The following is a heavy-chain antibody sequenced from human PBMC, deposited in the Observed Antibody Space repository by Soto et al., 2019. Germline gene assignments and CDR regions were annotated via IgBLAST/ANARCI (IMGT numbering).Heavy chain of an antibody. D-gene: IGHD2-15*01. CDR2: MNPNSGNT. V-gene: IGHV1-8*01. Sequence: QVQLVQSGAEVKKPGASVKVSCKASGYTFTSYDINWVRQATGQGLEWMGWMNPNSGNTGYAQKFQGRVTMTRNTSISTAYMELSSLGSEDTAVYYCARAKEVPIDIVVVVASDYWGQGTLVTVSS. J-gene: IGHJ4*02. CDR1: GYTFTSYD. CDR3: ARAKEVPIDIVVVVASDY.